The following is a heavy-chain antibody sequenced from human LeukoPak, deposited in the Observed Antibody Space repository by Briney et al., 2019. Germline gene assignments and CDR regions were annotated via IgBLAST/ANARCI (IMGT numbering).Heavy chain of an antibody. CDR3: ARAGGRSSSWKV. V-gene: IGHV1-3*01. J-gene: IGHJ4*02. D-gene: IGHD6-13*01. Sequence: ASVKVSCKASRYTFTTYVMHWVRQAPGQRLEWVGWINSGNGNTKYSQKFQGRVTITRDTSASTAYMELSSLRSEDTAVYYCARAGGRSSSWKVWGQGTLVTVSS. CDR1: RYTFTTYV. CDR2: INSGNGNT.